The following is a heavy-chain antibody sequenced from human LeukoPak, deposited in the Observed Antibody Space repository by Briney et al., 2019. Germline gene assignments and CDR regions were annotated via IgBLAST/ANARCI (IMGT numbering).Heavy chain of an antibody. J-gene: IGHJ4*02. D-gene: IGHD6-19*01. V-gene: IGHV3-30*02. CDR2: VVYDGSVK. CDR1: GFSFSDYG. Sequence: GGSLRLSCEASGFSFSDYGMHWVRQGPGKGLEWVAFVVYDGSVKVYAESVKGRFTVSRDNSKNTMYLQMNSLRTEDTALYYCAKDQAGGWGQGTLVTVSP. CDR3: AKDQAGG.